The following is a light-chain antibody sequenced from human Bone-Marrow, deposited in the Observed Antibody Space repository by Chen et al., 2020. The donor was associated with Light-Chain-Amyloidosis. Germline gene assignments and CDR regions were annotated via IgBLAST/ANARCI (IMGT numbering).Light chain of an antibody. CDR2: RDT. V-gene: IGLV3-25*03. CDR1: DLPTKY. Sequence: SYELTQPPSVSVSPGQTASNNCSGDDLPTKYAYWYQQKPGQAPVLVIHRDTERPSGISERFSGSSSGTTATLTISGVQAEDEADYHCQSADSSGTYEVIFGGGTKLTVL. CDR3: QSADSSGTYEVI. J-gene: IGLJ2*01.